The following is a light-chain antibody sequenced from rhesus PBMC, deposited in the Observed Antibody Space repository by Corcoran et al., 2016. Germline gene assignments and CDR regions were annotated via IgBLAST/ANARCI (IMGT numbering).Light chain of an antibody. J-gene: IGKJ4*01. V-gene: IGKV3-24*04. Sequence: EIVMTQSPATLSLSPGERATLSCRASQSVGYSLAWYQQKPGPVPRLLIYGVTSRATGIPERFRGSGSGTDFTLTINSLEPEDVAVYYRLQLSNWPPFGGRTKVEIK. CDR1: QSVGYS. CDR3: LQLSNWPP. CDR2: GVT.